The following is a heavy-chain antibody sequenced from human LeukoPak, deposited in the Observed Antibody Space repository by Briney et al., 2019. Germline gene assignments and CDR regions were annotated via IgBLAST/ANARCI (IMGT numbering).Heavy chain of an antibody. V-gene: IGHV4-59*01. CDR3: ARAGSGWSFDY. CDR1: VVSLSSYY. D-gene: IGHD6-19*01. Sequence: PSETLSLTCTVSVVSLSSYYWTCIPQPPGGGVGWIGYNSYSGNTNYNASLKSRVTISLDMSKNQFSLNLISVTAADTAVYYCARAGSGWSFDYWGQGTLVTVSS. CDR2: NSYSGNT. J-gene: IGHJ4*02.